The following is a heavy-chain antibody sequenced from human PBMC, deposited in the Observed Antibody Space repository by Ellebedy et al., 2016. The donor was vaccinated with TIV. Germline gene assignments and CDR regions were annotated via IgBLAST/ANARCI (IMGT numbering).Heavy chain of an antibody. Sequence: PGGSLRLSCAASGLPVSDNYINWIRQAPGKVLEWVASFYSGGSTYYADSVKGRFIISRDNSKTIVYLQIDSLRVDDTAVYYCLRDRGRSKGWFDPWGQGTLVTVSS. CDR1: GLPVSDNY. V-gene: IGHV3-66*01. CDR2: FYSGGST. D-gene: IGHD3-10*01. CDR3: LRDRGRSKGWFDP. J-gene: IGHJ5*02.